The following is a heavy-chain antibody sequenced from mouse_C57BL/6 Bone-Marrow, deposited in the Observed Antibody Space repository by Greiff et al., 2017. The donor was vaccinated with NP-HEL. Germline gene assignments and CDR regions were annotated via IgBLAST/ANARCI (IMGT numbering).Heavy chain of an antibody. D-gene: IGHD1-1*01. CDR1: GYTFTDHI. J-gene: IGHJ2*01. V-gene: IGHV1-11*01. CDR2: IYPVRGET. CDR3: ITTVVATPDY. Sequence: QVQLKESGAELASPGASVTLSCKASGYTFTDHIMNWVKKRPGQGLEWIGRIYPVRGETNYNQKFMGKATFSVNRSSSTVYMVLTSLTSEDPAVYYVITTVVATPDYWGQGTTLTVSS.